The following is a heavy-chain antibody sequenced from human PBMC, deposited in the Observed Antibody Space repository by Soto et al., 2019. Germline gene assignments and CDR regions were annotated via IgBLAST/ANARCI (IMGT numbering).Heavy chain of an antibody. Sequence: QVQLVQSGAEAKKPGSSVKVSCKASGGTFSTYAISWVRQAPGQGLECMGGIIPKSGTTYYAQKFQGRVTITAEELTKTAYMEFSSLRSEDTAVYYCARSSLGPGRFYNWFDPWGQGTLVTVSS. J-gene: IGHJ5*02. V-gene: IGHV1-69*01. CDR1: GGTFSTYA. CDR2: IIPKSGTT. CDR3: ARSSLGPGRFYNWFDP. D-gene: IGHD3-3*01.